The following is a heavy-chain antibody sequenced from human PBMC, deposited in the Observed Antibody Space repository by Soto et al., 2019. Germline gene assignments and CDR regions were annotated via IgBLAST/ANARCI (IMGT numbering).Heavy chain of an antibody. CDR1: VFAFRDYA. V-gene: IGHV3-23*01. CDR2: ISGSGCSK. Sequence: PGGSLRLSCAAPVFAFRDYAMHWVRQPPGRGLEWVSAISGSGCSKYYADSVKGRLTISRDNSKNTLYLQMNSLRAEDTAVYYCAKDPHKYYYDSSGYHSAMMGAFDIWGQGTMVTVSS. CDR3: AKDPHKYYYDSSGYHSAMMGAFDI. D-gene: IGHD3-22*01. J-gene: IGHJ3*02.